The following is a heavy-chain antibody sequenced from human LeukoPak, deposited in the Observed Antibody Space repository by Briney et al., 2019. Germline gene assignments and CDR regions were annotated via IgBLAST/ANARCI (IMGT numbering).Heavy chain of an antibody. CDR2: IYTSGST. D-gene: IGHD2-15*01. V-gene: IGHV4-59*10. CDR1: GGSFSGYY. CDR3: AITIYSSYYYMDV. J-gene: IGHJ6*03. Sequence: SETLSLTCAVYGGSFSGYYWNWIRQPAGKGLEWIGRIYTSGSTNYNPSLKSRATMSVDTSKNQFSLKLNSVTAADTAVYYCAITIYSSYYYMDVWGKGTTVTVSS.